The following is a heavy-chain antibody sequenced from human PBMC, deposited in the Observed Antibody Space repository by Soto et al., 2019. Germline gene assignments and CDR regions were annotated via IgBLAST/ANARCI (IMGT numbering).Heavy chain of an antibody. CDR1: GGSISSGGYY. CDR3: ARGITYYDFWSGYFPIHPYYHYMDV. Sequence: QVQLQESGPGLVKPSQTLSLTCTVSGGSISSGGYYWSWIRQHPGKGLEWIGYIYYSGSTYYNPSLKSRVTISVDPSQSQFSLKLSSVTAADTAVYYCARGITYYDFWSGYFPIHPYYHYMDVWGKGTTVTVSS. V-gene: IGHV4-31*03. D-gene: IGHD3-3*01. CDR2: IYYSGST. J-gene: IGHJ6*03.